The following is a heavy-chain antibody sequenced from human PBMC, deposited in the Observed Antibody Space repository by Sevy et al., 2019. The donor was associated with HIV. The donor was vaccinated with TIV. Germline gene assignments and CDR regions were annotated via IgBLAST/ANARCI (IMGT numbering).Heavy chain of an antibody. Sequence: SETLSLTCTVSGGSVSSGSYYWSWIRQPPGKGLEWIGYIYYSGSTNYNPSLKSRVTISVDTSKNQFSLKLSSVTAADTAVYYCARDIKRAITGTTIYYYYGMDVWGQGTTVTVSS. CDR1: GGSVSSGSYY. CDR2: IYYSGST. J-gene: IGHJ6*02. V-gene: IGHV4-61*01. D-gene: IGHD1-7*01. CDR3: ARDIKRAITGTTIYYYYGMDV.